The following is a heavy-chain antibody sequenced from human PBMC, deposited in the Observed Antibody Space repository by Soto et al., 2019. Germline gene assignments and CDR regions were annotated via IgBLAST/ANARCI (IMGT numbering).Heavy chain of an antibody. D-gene: IGHD1-26*01. J-gene: IGHJ2*01. Sequence: QVQLVQSGAEVKKPGSSVKVSCKASGGTFSSYAISWVRQAPGQGLEWMGGIIPIFDTANYAQKFQGRVTITADESTSTAYMELSSLRSEDTAVYYCAGANGGATGTWYFDLWGRGTLVTVSS. CDR1: GGTFSSYA. V-gene: IGHV1-69*01. CDR3: AGANGGATGTWYFDL. CDR2: IIPIFDTA.